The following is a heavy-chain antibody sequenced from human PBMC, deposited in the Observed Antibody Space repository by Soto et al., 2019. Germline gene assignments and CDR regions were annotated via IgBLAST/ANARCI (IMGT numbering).Heavy chain of an antibody. CDR2: FFIDGST. Sequence: EVHLVDSGGDLIQPGGSLSPSCGSSGLTVSGNSITWPRQAPGKGLEWISYFFIDGSTYYADSVRGRFSISRDTSKNTLFLQMNNLRAEDTAVYYCARDGGSGTPVAGAQDYYMYYGMDVWGQGTTVTVSS. D-gene: IGHD6-19*01. V-gene: IGHV3-53*01. CDR1: GLTVSGNS. CDR3: ARDGGSGTPVAGAQDYYMYYGMDV. J-gene: IGHJ6*02.